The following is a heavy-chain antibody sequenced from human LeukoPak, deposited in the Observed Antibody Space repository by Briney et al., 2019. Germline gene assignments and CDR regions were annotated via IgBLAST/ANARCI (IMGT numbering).Heavy chain of an antibody. CDR3: AKERDTAVVTAFDI. CDR2: IKQDGSEK. J-gene: IGHJ3*02. Sequence: GGSLRLSCAASGFIFSRNWMSWVRQAPGKGLEWVANIKQDGSEKYYVDSVKGRFTISRDNAKNSLYLQMNSLRAEDTAVYYCAKERDTAVVTAFDIWGQGTVVIVSS. CDR1: GFIFSRNW. V-gene: IGHV3-7*01. D-gene: IGHD5-18*01.